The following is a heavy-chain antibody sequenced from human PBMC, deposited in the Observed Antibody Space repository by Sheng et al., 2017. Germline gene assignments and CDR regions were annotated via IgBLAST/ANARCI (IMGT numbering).Heavy chain of an antibody. CDR2: IWYDGSNK. V-gene: IGHV3-33*01. Sequence: ESGGGVVQPGRSLRLSCAASGFTFSSYGMHWVRQAPGKGLEWVAVIWYDGSNKYYADSVKGRFTISRDNSKNTLYLQMNSLRAEDTAVYYCARKAVADPYLLDNWGQGTLVTVSS. CDR3: ARKAVADPYLLDN. J-gene: IGHJ4*02. D-gene: IGHD6-19*01. CDR1: GFTFSSYG.